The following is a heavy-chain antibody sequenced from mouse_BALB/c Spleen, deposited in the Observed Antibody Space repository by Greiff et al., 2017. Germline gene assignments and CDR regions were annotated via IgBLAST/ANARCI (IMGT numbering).Heavy chain of an antibody. CDR2: IRLKSNNYAT. D-gene: IGHD1-1*01. J-gene: IGHJ4*01. Sequence: EVKVEESGGGLVQPGGSMKLSCVASGFTFSNYWMNWVRQSPEKGLEWVAEIRLKSNNYATHYAESVKGRFTISRDDSKSSVYLQMNNLRAEDTGIYYCTRDYYGSSSYAMDYWGQGTSVTVSS. CDR1: GFTFSNYW. CDR3: TRDYYGSSSYAMDY. V-gene: IGHV6-6*02.